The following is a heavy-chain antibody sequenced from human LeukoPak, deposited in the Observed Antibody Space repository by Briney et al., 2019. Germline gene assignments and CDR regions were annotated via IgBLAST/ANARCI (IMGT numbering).Heavy chain of an antibody. Sequence: SQTLSLTCTVSGGSISSGDYYWSWIRQPPGKGLEWFGYIFNSGSTYYNPSLKSRVTISVDTSKNQFSLKLSSVTAADTAVYYCAMSSGYDIDYWGQGTLVTVSS. V-gene: IGHV4-30-4*01. CDR1: GGSISSGDYY. CDR3: AMSSGYDIDY. CDR2: IFNSGST. D-gene: IGHD5-12*01. J-gene: IGHJ4*02.